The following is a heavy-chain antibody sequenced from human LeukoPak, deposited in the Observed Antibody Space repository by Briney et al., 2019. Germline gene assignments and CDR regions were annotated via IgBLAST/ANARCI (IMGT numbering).Heavy chain of an antibody. J-gene: IGHJ4*02. CDR1: GGSFSGYY. CDR2: IYYSGTT. V-gene: IGHV4-59*08. CDR3: ARLSSSLSGSKFDY. D-gene: IGHD6-13*01. Sequence: SETLSLTCAVYGGSFSGYYWSWIRQPPGKGLEWIGYIYYSGTTNYNPSLKSRVTISVDTSKNHFSLKLSSVTAADTAVYYCARLSSSLSGSKFDYWGQGTLVAVSS.